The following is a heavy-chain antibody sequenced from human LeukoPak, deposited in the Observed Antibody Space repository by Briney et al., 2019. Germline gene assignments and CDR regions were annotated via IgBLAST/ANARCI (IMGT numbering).Heavy chain of an antibody. J-gene: IGHJ4*02. V-gene: IGHV1-24*01. CDR3: ATDHQWQLLGY. CDR2: VDPEDDKN. CDR1: GGTFSSYA. D-gene: IGHD1-26*01. Sequence: ASVKVSCKASGGTFSSYAISWVRQAPGKGLEWMGGVDPEDDKNIYAQKFQGRVTMTEDTSTDTAYMELSNLRSEDTAVYYCATDHQWQLLGYWGQGTLVTVSS.